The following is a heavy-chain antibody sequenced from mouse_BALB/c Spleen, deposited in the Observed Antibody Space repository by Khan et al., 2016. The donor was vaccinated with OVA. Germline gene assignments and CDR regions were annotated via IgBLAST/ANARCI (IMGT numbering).Heavy chain of an antibody. CDR1: GYSFRNFG. CDR3: ERPPYCSYTLAY. D-gene: IGHD2-10*01. CDR2: INTYTGEP. Sequence: QIQLVQSGPELKKPGETVKISCKASGYSFRNFGMNWVKEAPGKGLEWMGWINTYTGEPTYADDFKGRFAFSLETSASTAYLQISNLTNEDTATYCCERPPYCSYTLAYWGQGTSVTVSS. V-gene: IGHV9-3-1*01. J-gene: IGHJ4*01.